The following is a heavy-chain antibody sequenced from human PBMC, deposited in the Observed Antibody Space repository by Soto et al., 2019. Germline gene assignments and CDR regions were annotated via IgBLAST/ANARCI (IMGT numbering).Heavy chain of an antibody. J-gene: IGHJ6*02. CDR2: TSYDGSNT. CDR3: ARRSTVSYHAMDV. V-gene: IGHV3-30-3*01. CDR1: GFTFSSYE. D-gene: IGHD4-17*01. Sequence: QVQLVESGGGVVQPGRSLRLSCAASGFTFSSYEMHWVRQAPGKGLEWVAITSYDGSNTYYADSVKGRFTISRDNSKNPLDLQMDRLTFGDTAVYYCARRSTVSYHAMDVWGQGTTVTVSS.